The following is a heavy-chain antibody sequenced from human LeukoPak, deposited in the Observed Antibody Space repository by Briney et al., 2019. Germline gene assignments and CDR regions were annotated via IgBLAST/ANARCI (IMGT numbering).Heavy chain of an antibody. J-gene: IGHJ4*02. CDR1: GGTFSSYA. CDR2: IIPIFGTA. CDR3: ARGLGYCSGGNCYGRYFDY. D-gene: IGHD2-15*01. Sequence: ASVKVSCKASGGTFSSYAISWVRQAPGQGLEWMGGIIPIFGTANYAQKFQGRVTITADESTSTAYMELSSLRSEDTAVYYCARGLGYCSGGNCYGRYFDYWGQGTLVTVSS. V-gene: IGHV1-69*13.